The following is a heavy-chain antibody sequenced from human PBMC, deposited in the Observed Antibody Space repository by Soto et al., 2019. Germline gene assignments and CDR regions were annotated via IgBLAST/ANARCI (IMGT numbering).Heavy chain of an antibody. CDR1: GFTFSSYA. CDR3: AKSRWLARVDFDY. J-gene: IGHJ4*02. D-gene: IGHD6-19*01. CDR2: ISGSGGST. V-gene: IGHV3-23*01. Sequence: GGSLRLSCAASGFTFSSYAISWVRQPPGKGLDWVSSISGSGGSTYYADSVKGRFTISRDNSKNTLYLQMNSLRAEDTAVYYCAKSRWLARVDFDYWGQGTLVTVSS.